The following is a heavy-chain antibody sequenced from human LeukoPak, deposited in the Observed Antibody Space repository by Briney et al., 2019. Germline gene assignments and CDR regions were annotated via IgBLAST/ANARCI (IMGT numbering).Heavy chain of an antibody. CDR3: ARVVVVVPAAIKGYAYYFDY. CDR1: GGSFRGYY. CDR2: INHSGST. J-gene: IGHJ4*02. V-gene: IGHV4-34*01. D-gene: IGHD2-2*01. Sequence: PSETLSLTCAVYGGSFRGYYWSWIRQPPGKGLEWIGEINHSGSTNYNPSLKSRVTISVDTSKNQFSLKLSSVTAADTAVYYCARVVVVVPAAIKGYAYYFDYWGQGTLVTVSS.